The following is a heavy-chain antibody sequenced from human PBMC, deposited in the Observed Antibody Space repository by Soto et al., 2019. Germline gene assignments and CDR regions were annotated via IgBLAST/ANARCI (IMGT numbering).Heavy chain of an antibody. V-gene: IGHV4-59*01. D-gene: IGHD5-18*01. J-gene: IGHJ6*02. CDR1: GGSISSYY. CDR3: AREGVDTEMDV. Sequence: SETLSLTCTVSGGSISSYYWSWIRQPPGKGLEWIGYIYYSGSTNYNPSLKSRVTISVDTSKNQFSLKLSSVTAADTAVYYCAREGVDTEMDVWGQGTTVTVSS. CDR2: IYYSGST.